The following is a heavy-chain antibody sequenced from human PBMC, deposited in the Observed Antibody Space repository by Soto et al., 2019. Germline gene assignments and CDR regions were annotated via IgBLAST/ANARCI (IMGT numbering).Heavy chain of an antibody. Sequence: QVQLVEFGGGVVQPGRSLRLSCAASGFTFSSYGMHWVRQAPGKGLEWVAVIWYDGSNKYYADSVKGRFTISRDNSKNTLYLQMNSLRAEDTAVYYCARDPSTYYYDSSGALWGQGTLVTVSS. CDR3: ARDPSTYYYDSSGAL. V-gene: IGHV3-33*01. CDR2: IWYDGSNK. CDR1: GFTFSSYG. D-gene: IGHD3-22*01. J-gene: IGHJ4*02.